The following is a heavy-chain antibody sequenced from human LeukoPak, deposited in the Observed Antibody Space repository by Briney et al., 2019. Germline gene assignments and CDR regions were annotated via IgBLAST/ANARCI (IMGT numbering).Heavy chain of an antibody. CDR2: IYYSGST. J-gene: IGHJ4*02. V-gene: IGHV4-31*03. CDR3: AGLPSSGYYPRVDYFDY. CDR1: GGSISSGGYY. D-gene: IGHD3-22*01. Sequence: SETLSLTCTVSGGSISSGGYYWSWIRQHPGKGLVWIGYIYYSGSTYYNPSLKSGVTISVDTSKNQFSLKLSSVTAADTAVYYCAGLPSSGYYPRVDYFDYWGQGTLVTVSS.